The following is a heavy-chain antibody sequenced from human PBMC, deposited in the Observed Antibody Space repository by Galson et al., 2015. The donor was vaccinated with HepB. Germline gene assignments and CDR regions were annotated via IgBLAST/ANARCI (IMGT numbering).Heavy chain of an antibody. CDR3: AKDRGVGSNGMDV. V-gene: IGHV3-30*02. CDR1: GFTFSSYG. Sequence: SLRLSCAASGFTFSSYGMHWVRQAPGKGLEWVAFIRYDGSNKYYADSVKGRFTISRDNSKNTLYLQMNSLRAEDTAVYYCAKDRGVGSNGMDVWGQGTTVTVSS. CDR2: IRYDGSNK. D-gene: IGHD3-10*01. J-gene: IGHJ6*02.